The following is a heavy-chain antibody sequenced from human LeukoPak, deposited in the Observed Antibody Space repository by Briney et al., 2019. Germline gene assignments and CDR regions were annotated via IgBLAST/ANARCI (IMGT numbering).Heavy chain of an antibody. Sequence: ASVKVSCKATGYTFTGYYMHWVRQAPGHGLEWMGWINPNSGGTNYAQKFQGRVTMTRDTSISTAYMELSRLRSDDTAVYYWAREGSSGYYYFDYWGQGTLVTVSS. CDR3: AREGSSGYYYFDY. J-gene: IGHJ4*02. D-gene: IGHD3-22*01. CDR2: INPNSGGT. CDR1: GYTFTGYY. V-gene: IGHV1-2*02.